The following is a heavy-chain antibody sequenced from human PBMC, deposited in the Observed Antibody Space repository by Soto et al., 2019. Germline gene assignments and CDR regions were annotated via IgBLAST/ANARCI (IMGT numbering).Heavy chain of an antibody. CDR3: ARDPYCSSTSCLPSGAGRWFDP. Sequence: ASVKVSCKASGYTFTSYYMHWVRQAPGQGLEWMGIINPSGGSTSYAQKFQGRVTMTTDTSTSTAYMELRSLRSDDTAVYYCARDPYCSSTSCLPSGAGRWFDPWGQGTLVTVSS. D-gene: IGHD2-2*01. J-gene: IGHJ5*02. CDR1: GYTFTSYY. V-gene: IGHV1-46*01. CDR2: INPSGGST.